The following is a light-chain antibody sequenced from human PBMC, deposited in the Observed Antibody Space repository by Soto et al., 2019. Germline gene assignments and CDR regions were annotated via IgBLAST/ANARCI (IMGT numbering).Light chain of an antibody. CDR1: SNDIGTYRY. V-gene: IGLV2-14*01. J-gene: IGLJ3*02. CDR3: TSYTTSSTLV. Sequence: QSALTQPASVSGSPGQSITISCTGTSNDIGTYRYVSWYQQHPGKVPKLIIFEVSDRPSGVSHRFSGSKSGNTASLTISGIQAEDEADYYRTSYTTSSTLVFGGGTKLTVL. CDR2: EVS.